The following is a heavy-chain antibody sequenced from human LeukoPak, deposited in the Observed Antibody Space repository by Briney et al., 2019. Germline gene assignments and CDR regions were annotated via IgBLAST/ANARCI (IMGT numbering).Heavy chain of an antibody. V-gene: IGHV4-39*07. CDR2: IYYSGST. D-gene: IGHD3-3*01. CDR1: GGSISSSSYY. Sequence: SETLSLTCTVSGGSISSSSYYWGWIRQPPGKGLEWIGSIYYSGSTYYNPSLKSRVTISVGTSKNQFSLKLSSVTAADTAVYYCASSPYDFWSGYYYYYYMDVWGKGTTVTVSS. CDR3: ASSPYDFWSGYYYYYYMDV. J-gene: IGHJ6*03.